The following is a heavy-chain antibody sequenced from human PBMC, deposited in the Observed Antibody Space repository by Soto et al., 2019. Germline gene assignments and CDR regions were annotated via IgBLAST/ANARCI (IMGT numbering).Heavy chain of an antibody. CDR1: GFTLSSYG. J-gene: IGHJ3*02. V-gene: IGHV3-30*18. CDR2: ISYDGSNK. Sequence: QVQLVESGGGVVQPGTSLRLSCAASGFTLSSYGMHWVRQAPGKGLEWVAVISYDGSNKYYADSVKDRFTISRDNSKNTLYLQMNSLRAEDTAVYYCANIPYSWNGADAFDIWGQGTLVTVSS. D-gene: IGHD1-1*01. CDR3: ANIPYSWNGADAFDI.